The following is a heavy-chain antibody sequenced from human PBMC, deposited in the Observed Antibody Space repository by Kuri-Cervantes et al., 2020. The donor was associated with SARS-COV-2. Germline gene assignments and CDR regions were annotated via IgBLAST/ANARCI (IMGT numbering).Heavy chain of an antibody. J-gene: IGHJ4*02. CDR2: INHSGST. CDR1: GASISSHN. V-gene: IGHV4-34*01. CDR3: AKGVVNFDY. Sequence: SETLSLTCSVSGASISSHNWSWIRQPPGKGLEWIGEINHSGSTNYNPSLKSRVTISVDTSKNQFSLKLSSVTAADTAVYYCAKGVVNFDYWGQGTLVTVSS. D-gene: IGHD2-2*01.